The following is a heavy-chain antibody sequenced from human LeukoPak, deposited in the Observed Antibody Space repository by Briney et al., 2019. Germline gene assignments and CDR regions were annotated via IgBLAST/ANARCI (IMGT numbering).Heavy chain of an antibody. CDR2: IYYSGST. D-gene: IGHD3-3*01. Sequence: PSQTLSLTCTVSGGSISSGDYYWSWIRQPPGKRLEWIGYIYYSGSTYYNPSLKSRVTISVDTSKNQFSLKLTSVTAADTAVYYCARDFWSGYSHWYFDLWGRGTLVTVSS. V-gene: IGHV4-30-4*08. CDR1: GGSISSGDYY. J-gene: IGHJ2*01. CDR3: ARDFWSGYSHWYFDL.